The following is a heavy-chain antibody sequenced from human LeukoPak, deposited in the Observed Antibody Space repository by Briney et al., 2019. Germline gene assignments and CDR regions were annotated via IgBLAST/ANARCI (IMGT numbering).Heavy chain of an antibody. D-gene: IGHD3-10*01. CDR3: AISPITMVRGVIPFDY. CDR1: GYTLTELS. CDR2: FDPEDGET. J-gene: IGHJ4*02. V-gene: IGHV1-24*01. Sequence: ASVKVSCKVSGYTLTELSMHWVRQAPGKGLEWMGGFDPEDGETIYAQKFQGRVTITRNTSISTAYMELSSLRSEDTAVYYCAISPITMVRGVIPFDYWGQGTLVTVSS.